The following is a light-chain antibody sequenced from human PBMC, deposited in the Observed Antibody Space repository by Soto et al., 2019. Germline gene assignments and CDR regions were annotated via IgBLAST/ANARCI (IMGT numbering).Light chain of an antibody. V-gene: IGKV3-11*01. J-gene: IGKJ4*01. CDR1: QSVSSY. Sequence: EIVLTQSPATLSLSPGERATLSCRASQSVSSYLAWYQQKHGHAPRLLIFDASNRATGIPARFSGSGSGTDFTLTISSLEPEDFAVYYCQQRSNWPLTFGGGTKVEIK. CDR2: DAS. CDR3: QQRSNWPLT.